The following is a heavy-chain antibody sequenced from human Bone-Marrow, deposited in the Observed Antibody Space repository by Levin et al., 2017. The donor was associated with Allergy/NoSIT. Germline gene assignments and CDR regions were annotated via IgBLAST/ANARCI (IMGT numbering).Heavy chain of an antibody. V-gene: IGHV4-39*02. Sequence: SETLSLTCTVSGASIISATYYWGWVRQPPGKGLEWIGSVYFSGSTYLSPFLKSRVTMSVDTSRSHFSLNLSSVTAADTAVYYCARVPALRFLDWFLDYWGRGVLVTISS. CDR2: VYFSGST. CDR1: GASIISATYY. D-gene: IGHD3-9*01. CDR3: ARVPALRFLDWFLDY. J-gene: IGHJ4*02.